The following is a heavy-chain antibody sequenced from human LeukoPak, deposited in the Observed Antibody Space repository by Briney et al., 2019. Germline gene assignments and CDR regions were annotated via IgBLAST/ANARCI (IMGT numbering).Heavy chain of an antibody. Sequence: ASVKVSCKASGYTFTGYYMHWVRQAPGQGLEWMGWINPNSGGTNYAQKFQGKVTMTRDTSISTAYMELSRLRSDDPAVYYWARDGPKSGYDFSCFDPWGQGTLVTVSS. CDR1: GYTFTGYY. V-gene: IGHV1-2*02. CDR3: ARDGPKSGYDFSCFDP. CDR2: INPNSGGT. D-gene: IGHD5-12*01. J-gene: IGHJ5*02.